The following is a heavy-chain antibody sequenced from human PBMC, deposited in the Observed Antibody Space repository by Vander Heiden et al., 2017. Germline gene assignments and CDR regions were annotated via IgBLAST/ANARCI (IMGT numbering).Heavy chain of an antibody. J-gene: IGHJ4*02. CDR1: GFTISCKC. CDR3: ASGTSGYYFYY. Sequence: EVQLVESGGGLIQPGGSLRLSCAASGFTISCKCRGWVSEAAGKGPECVAGSYTGGSTYYADSVKGRFTISRNNSKNTLYLKMNSLRAEDTAVYYCASGTSGYYFYYWGQGTLVTVSS. CDR2: SYTGGST. D-gene: IGHD6-19*01. V-gene: IGHV3-53*01.